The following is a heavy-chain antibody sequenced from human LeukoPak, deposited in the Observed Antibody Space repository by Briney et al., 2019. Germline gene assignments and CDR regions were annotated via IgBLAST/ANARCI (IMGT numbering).Heavy chain of an antibody. CDR2: ISAYNGNT. V-gene: IGHV1-18*01. Sequence: GASAKVSCKASGYTFTSYDINWVRQAPGQGLEWMGWISAYNGNTNYAQKLQGRVTMTTDTSTSTAYMELRSLRSDDTAVYYCARAPSSYCGGDCPFDYWGQGTLVTVSS. CDR3: ARAPSSYCGGDCPFDY. CDR1: GYTFTSYD. D-gene: IGHD2-21*02. J-gene: IGHJ4*02.